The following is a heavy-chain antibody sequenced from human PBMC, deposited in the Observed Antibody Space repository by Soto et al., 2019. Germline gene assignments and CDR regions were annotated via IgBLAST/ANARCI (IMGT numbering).Heavy chain of an antibody. CDR1: GYSISSGYY. CDR3: ARVYPVLITGTYFDY. J-gene: IGHJ4*02. D-gene: IGHD1-20*01. CDR2: IYHSGST. Sequence: SETLSLTCAVSGYSISSGYYWGWIRQPPGKGLEWIGSIYHSGSTYYNPSLKSRVTISVDTSKNQFSLKLSSVTAADTAVYYCARVYPVLITGTYFDYWCQGTLLTVSS. V-gene: IGHV4-38-2*01.